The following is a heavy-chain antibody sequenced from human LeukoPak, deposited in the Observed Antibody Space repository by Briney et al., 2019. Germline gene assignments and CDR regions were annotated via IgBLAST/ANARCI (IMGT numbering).Heavy chain of an antibody. D-gene: IGHD4/OR15-4a*01. CDR2: IYYSGST. J-gene: IGHJ6*02. CDR1: GGSISSYY. Sequence: SETPSLTCTVSGGSISSYYWSWIRQPPGKGLEWIGNIYYSGSTNYNPSLKSRVTISVDTSKNQFSLKLSSVTAADTAVYYCARSPLDYGVSRMDVWGQGTTVTVSS. V-gene: IGHV4-59*01. CDR3: ARSPLDYGVSRMDV.